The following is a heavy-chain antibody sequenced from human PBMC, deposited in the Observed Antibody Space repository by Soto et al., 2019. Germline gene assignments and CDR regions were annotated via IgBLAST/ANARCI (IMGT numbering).Heavy chain of an antibody. CDR1: GYTFTSYG. CDR3: ARGHYDSGGYYVGHFDY. Sequence: GASVKVSCKASGYTFTSYGISWVRQAPGQGLEWMGWISPYNDKTKYAQMFQGRVTMTTDTSTSTAYMELRSLRSDDTAVYYCARGHYDSGGYYVGHFDYWGRGTLVTVSS. D-gene: IGHD3-22*01. V-gene: IGHV1-18*04. CDR2: ISPYNDKT. J-gene: IGHJ4*02.